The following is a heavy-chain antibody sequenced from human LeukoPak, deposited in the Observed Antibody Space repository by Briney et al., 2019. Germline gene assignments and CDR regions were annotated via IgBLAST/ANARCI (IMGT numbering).Heavy chain of an antibody. CDR2: ISDDGRRK. V-gene: IGHV3-30*18. D-gene: IGHD4-17*01. J-gene: IGHJ4*02. CDR1: GFSFISYG. Sequence: GGSLRLSCAASGFSFISYGMHWVRQAPGKGLEWVGVISDDGRRKDYADSVKGRFTISRENSKDTLYLQMNSLRAEETAVYYCAKRPSDYGDYVSYFDYWGQGTLVTVSS. CDR3: AKRPSDYGDYVSYFDY.